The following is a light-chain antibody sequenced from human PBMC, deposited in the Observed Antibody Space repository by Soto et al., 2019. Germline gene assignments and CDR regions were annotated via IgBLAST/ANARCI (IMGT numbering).Light chain of an antibody. CDR3: ASYTSSSTSVI. CDR2: EVS. CDR1: SSDVGGYKY. V-gene: IGLV2-14*01. J-gene: IGLJ2*01. Sequence: QSVLTQPASVSGSPGQSITISCTGTSSDVGGYKYVSWYQQHPDKAPKLIIFEVSNRPSGISSRFSGSKSGNTASLTISGLQAEDEADYSCASYTSSSTSVIFGRETKVTVL.